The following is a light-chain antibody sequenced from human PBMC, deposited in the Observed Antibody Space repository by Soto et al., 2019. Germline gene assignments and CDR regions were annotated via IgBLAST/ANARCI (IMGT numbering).Light chain of an antibody. Sequence: HCARTRAAYGYGVYLHGRRIIRTENNNDFWSYNRVSWYQQHPGKAPKLMFYEVSKRPSGVSNRFSGSKSGNTASLTISGLQAEDEADYYCCSYAGSSTSPYVFGTGTKVTVL. CDR1: NNDFWSYNR. V-gene: IGLV2-23*02. CDR2: EVS. J-gene: IGLJ1*01. CDR3: CSYAGSSTSPYV.